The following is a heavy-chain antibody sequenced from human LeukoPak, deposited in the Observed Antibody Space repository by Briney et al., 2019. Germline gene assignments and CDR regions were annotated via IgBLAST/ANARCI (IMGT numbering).Heavy chain of an antibody. J-gene: IGHJ4*02. CDR3: ARHGGEVATGPFDD. CDR1: GGSISSYY. CDR2: IYYSGST. D-gene: IGHD5-12*01. Sequence: SETLSLTCTVSGGSISSYYWSWIRQPPGKGLEWIGYIYYSGSTNYNPSLKSRVTISVDTSKNQFSLKLSSVTAADTAVYYCARHGGEVATGPFDDWGQGTLVTVSS. V-gene: IGHV4-59*08.